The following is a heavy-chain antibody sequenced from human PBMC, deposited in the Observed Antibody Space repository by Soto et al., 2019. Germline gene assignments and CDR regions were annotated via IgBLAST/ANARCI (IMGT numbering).Heavy chain of an antibody. V-gene: IGHV3-7*01. Sequence: EVQLVESGGGLVQPGGSLRLSCTASGFTFSDSWMTWVRQAPGKGLEWVARIKPDESETKYSDSVKGRFSISRDNANNSMYLQIERLRGEDTAGYYWVIGGSNHASWGQGTLVTVSA. J-gene: IGHJ5*02. D-gene: IGHD4-4*01. CDR2: IKPDESET. CDR3: VIGGSNHAS. CDR1: GFTFSDSW.